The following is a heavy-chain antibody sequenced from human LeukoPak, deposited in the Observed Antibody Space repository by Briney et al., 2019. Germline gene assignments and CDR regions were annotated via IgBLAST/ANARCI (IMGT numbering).Heavy chain of an antibody. Sequence: PSETLSPTCTVSGGSISTGDYYWSWIRQPPGKGLEWIGYIYYSVSTYYNPSLKSRVTISVDTSKNQFSLRLSSVTAADTAVYYCARAIVTTDDAFDIWGQGTMVTVSS. CDR3: ARAIVTTDDAFDI. J-gene: IGHJ3*02. CDR1: GGSISTGDYY. CDR2: IYYSVST. V-gene: IGHV4-30-4*08. D-gene: IGHD4-11*01.